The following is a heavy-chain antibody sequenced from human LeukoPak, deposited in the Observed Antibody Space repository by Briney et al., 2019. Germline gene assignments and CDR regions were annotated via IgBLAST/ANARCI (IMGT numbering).Heavy chain of an antibody. D-gene: IGHD3-3*01. CDR2: MYTTGNT. CDR3: AKHDTLFGAAHFYMDV. Sequence: KPSETLSLTCTVSGGPIATYYWSWIRQPPGKGLEWIGYMYTTGNTNYNPSLASRVTLSLDTSKNQFSLTLSSVTAADTAVYYCAKHDTLFGAAHFYMDVWGKGTTVTVSS. J-gene: IGHJ6*03. V-gene: IGHV4-59*08. CDR1: GGPIATYY.